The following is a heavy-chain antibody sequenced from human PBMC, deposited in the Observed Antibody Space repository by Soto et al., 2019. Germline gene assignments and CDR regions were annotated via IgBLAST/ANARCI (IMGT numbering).Heavy chain of an antibody. D-gene: IGHD5-18*01. CDR2: ISYDGSNK. V-gene: IGHV3-30*18. CDR1: GFTFSSYG. J-gene: IGHJ4*02. Sequence: PGGSLRLSCAASGFTFSSYGMHLVRQSPGKGLEWVAVISYDGSNKYYADSVKGRFTISRDNSKNTLYLQMNSLRAEDTAVYYCAKDPYSFRYVSDYWGKGTLVTFSS. CDR3: AKDPYSFRYVSDY.